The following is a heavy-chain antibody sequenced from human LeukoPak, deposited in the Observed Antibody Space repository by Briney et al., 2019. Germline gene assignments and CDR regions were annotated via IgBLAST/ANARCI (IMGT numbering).Heavy chain of an antibody. CDR3: ARDTPHYYGSGSYVLDAFDI. Sequence: ASVKVSCKASGGTFSSYAISWVRQAPGQGLEWMGGIIPIFGTANHAQKFQGRVTITADESTSTAYMELSSLRSEDTAVYYCARDTPHYYGSGSYVLDAFDIWGQGTMVTVSS. D-gene: IGHD3-10*01. CDR2: IIPIFGTA. CDR1: GGTFSSYA. J-gene: IGHJ3*02. V-gene: IGHV1-69*13.